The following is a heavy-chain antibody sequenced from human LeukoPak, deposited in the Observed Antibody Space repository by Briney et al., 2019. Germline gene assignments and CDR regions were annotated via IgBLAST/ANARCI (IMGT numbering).Heavy chain of an antibody. Sequence: GGSLRLSCAASGFTFSSYAMSWVRQAPGKGLEWVSTISGTSGSTYYADSVKGRFTISRDNSKKTLYLQMNSLRAEDTAVYYRANLFTSGPCSGTTCFNHWGQGTLVTVSS. V-gene: IGHV3-23*01. CDR3: ANLFTSGPCSGTTCFNH. CDR2: ISGTSGST. D-gene: IGHD2-2*01. CDR1: GFTFSSYA. J-gene: IGHJ4*02.